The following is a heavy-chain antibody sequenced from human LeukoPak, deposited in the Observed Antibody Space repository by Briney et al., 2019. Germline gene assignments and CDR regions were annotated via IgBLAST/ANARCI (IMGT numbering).Heavy chain of an antibody. Sequence: SVKVSCKASGGTFSSYAISWVRQAPGQGLEWMGRIIPILGIANYAQKFQGRVTITADKSTSTAYMELSSLRSEDTAVYYCARDHVDTAMVLFDYWGQGTLVTVSS. CDR3: ARDHVDTAMVLFDY. CDR2: IIPILGIA. CDR1: GGTFSSYA. D-gene: IGHD5-18*01. V-gene: IGHV1-69*04. J-gene: IGHJ4*02.